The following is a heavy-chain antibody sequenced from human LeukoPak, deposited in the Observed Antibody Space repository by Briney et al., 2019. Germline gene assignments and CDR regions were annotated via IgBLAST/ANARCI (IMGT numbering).Heavy chain of an antibody. J-gene: IGHJ4*02. CDR3: ARYAFASYCGGDCYGLDY. Sequence: SETLSLTCTVSGGSISGYYLSWIRQPPGKGLEWIGYIYYSGSTNYNPSLKSRVTISVDTSKNQFSLKLSFVTAADTAIYYCARYAFASYCGGDCYGLDYWGQGTLVTVSS. CDR2: IYYSGST. D-gene: IGHD2-21*02. CDR1: GGSISGYY. V-gene: IGHV4-59*08.